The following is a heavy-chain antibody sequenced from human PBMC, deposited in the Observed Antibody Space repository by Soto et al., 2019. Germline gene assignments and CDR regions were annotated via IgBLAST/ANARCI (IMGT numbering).Heavy chain of an antibody. V-gene: IGHV2-26*01. J-gene: IGHJ4*02. D-gene: IGHD3-9*01. CDR3: ARIRASGPYFDRFDY. CDR2: IFATDET. Sequence: QVTLKESGPVVVKPAETLTLTGTASGFSLKNMQLGVSWIRLPRGKGLEWLEHIFATDETTYITSLRKRPTISTDTSENLVDITLTIVDPVDTATYFCARIRASGPYFDRFDYWGQGALVTVSS. CDR1: GFSLKNMQLG.